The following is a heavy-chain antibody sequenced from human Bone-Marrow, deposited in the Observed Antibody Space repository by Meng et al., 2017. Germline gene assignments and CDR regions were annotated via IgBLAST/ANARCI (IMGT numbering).Heavy chain of an antibody. CDR1: GASVSSGYW. CDR3: AASPGWWRIDS. CDR2: FHHSGTT. D-gene: IGHD6-19*01. V-gene: IGHV4-4*02. Sequence: VQLQESGPGLVEPSGTLALTFGVSGASVSSGYWWTWVRQPPGKGLEWIGEFHHSGTTNYNPSLRSRVTISVDTSKNQFSLRVTSVTAADTAVYYCAASPGWWRIDSWGQGTLVTVSS. J-gene: IGHJ4*02.